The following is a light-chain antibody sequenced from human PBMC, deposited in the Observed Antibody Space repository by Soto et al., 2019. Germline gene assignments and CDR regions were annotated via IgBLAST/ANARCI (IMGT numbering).Light chain of an antibody. CDR1: QSLLHSNGYNY. V-gene: IGKV2-28*01. J-gene: IGKJ2*01. Sequence: DFVMTQSPLSLPVTPGEPASISCRSSQSLLHSNGYNYLDWYLQKPGQSPQLLIYLGSNRSSGGTDRFGGSGSGPDFTPKISRVEAEDVGVYYCVQALQSPPTFGQGTKLEIK. CDR3: VQALQSPPT. CDR2: LGS.